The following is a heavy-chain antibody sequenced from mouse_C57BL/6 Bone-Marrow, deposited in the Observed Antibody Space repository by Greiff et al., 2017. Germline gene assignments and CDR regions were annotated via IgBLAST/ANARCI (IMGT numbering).Heavy chain of an antibody. D-gene: IGHD2-5*01. CDR2: FNPSSGYT. CDR3: ASHSNFPFDY. CDR1: GYPFTSYW. Sequence: QFQLQQSGAELANLGASVKPSCKASGYPFTSYWMHWVKRRPGQGLEWIGYFNPSSGYTKYNQKFKDKSTLTADKSSSTAYMQLSSLTYEDSAVYYCASHSNFPFDYWGQGTTLTVAS. V-gene: IGHV1-7*01. J-gene: IGHJ2*01.